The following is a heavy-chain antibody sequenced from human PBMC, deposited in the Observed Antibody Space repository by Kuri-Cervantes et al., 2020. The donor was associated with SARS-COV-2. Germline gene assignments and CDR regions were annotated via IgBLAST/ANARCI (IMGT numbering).Heavy chain of an antibody. J-gene: IGHJ4*02. D-gene: IGHD3-3*01. Sequence: GGSLRLSCAASGFTFNNYDMNWVRQAPGKGLEWVSSISSRSSYIYYADSVKGRFTISRDDSKNSLYLQMNSLKTEDTAVYYCARGEHYDFWSGYYYWGQGTLVTVSS. CDR2: ISSRSSYI. CDR1: GFTFNNYD. CDR3: ARGEHYDFWSGYYY. V-gene: IGHV3-21*04.